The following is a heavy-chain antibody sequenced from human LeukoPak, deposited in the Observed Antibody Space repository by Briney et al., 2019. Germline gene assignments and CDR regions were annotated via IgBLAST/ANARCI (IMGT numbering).Heavy chain of an antibody. CDR3: ARASFDH. V-gene: IGHV1-18*01. Sequence: ASVTVSCKASVYTFFTYGINWVRQAPGQGPEWIGWISTYNGNTKYALKFQDRVTLTRDTSTTTAYMELKSLTSDDRAVYYCARASFDHWGQGTLVIVSS. CDR2: ISTYNGNT. CDR1: VYTFFTYG. J-gene: IGHJ4*02.